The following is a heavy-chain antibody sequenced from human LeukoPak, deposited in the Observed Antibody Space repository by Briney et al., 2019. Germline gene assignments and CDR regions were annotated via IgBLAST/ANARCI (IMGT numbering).Heavy chain of an antibody. CDR3: AREGNWDPWYFDY. Sequence: GGSLRLSCAASGFTFSSYWMSWVRQAPGKGLEWVANIKQDGSEKYYVGSVKGRFTISRDNAKNSLYLQMNSLRAEDTAVYYCAREGNWDPWYFDYWGQGTLVTVSS. V-gene: IGHV3-7*01. CDR1: GFTFSSYW. CDR2: IKQDGSEK. D-gene: IGHD1-1*01. J-gene: IGHJ4*02.